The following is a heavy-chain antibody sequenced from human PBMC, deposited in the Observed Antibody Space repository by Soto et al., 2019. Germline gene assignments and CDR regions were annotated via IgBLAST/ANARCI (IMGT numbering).Heavy chain of an antibody. V-gene: IGHV5-51*01. CDR3: ARSSTSAARYPGLGFDY. Sequence: VESLNSCCNVSGYSFTSYWIVWVLQMNGKGLEWMEIIYPGDSDTRYSPSFQGQVTISADKSISTAYLQWSSLKASDTAMYYCARSSTSAARYPGLGFDYWGQGTLVTVSS. J-gene: IGHJ4*02. CDR1: GYSFTSYW. CDR2: IYPGDSDT. D-gene: IGHD6-6*01.